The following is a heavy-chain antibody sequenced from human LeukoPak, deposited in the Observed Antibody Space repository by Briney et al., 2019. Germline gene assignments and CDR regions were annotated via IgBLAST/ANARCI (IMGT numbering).Heavy chain of an antibody. CDR2: IYYSGST. CDR3: ARASKIYGFDY. D-gene: IGHD3-10*01. CDR1: GGSISSYY. Sequence: SETLSLTCTVSGGSISSYYWSWIRQPPGKGLEWIGYIYYSGSTNYNPSLKSRVTISVDTSKNQFSLKLSSVTAADTAVYYCARASKIYGFDYWGQGTLVTVSS. V-gene: IGHV4-59*01. J-gene: IGHJ4*02.